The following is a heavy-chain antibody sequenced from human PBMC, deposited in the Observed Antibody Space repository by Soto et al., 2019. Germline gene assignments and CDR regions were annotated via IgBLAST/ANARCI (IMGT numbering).Heavy chain of an antibody. Sequence: QTLSLTCAISGDSVSSNSAAWNWIRQSPSRGLEWLGRTYYRSKWYNDYAVSVKSRITINPDTSKNQFSLQLNSVTPEDTAVYYCARTHFDWSVPPNAFDIWGQGTMVTVSS. J-gene: IGHJ3*02. CDR3: ARTHFDWSVPPNAFDI. D-gene: IGHD3-9*01. CDR2: TYYRSKWYN. CDR1: GDSVSSNSAA. V-gene: IGHV6-1*01.